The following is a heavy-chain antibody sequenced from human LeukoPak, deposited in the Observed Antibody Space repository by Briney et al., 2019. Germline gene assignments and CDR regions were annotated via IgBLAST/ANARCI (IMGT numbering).Heavy chain of an antibody. Sequence: QTLSLTCAVSGGSISSGGVCVNWIRQPPGKALEWLARIDWDDDKYYSTSLKTRLTISKDTSENQVVLTMTNMDPVDTATYYCARNPSGYSSSFDYWGQGTLVTVSS. V-gene: IGHV2-70*11. CDR3: ARNPSGYSSSFDY. CDR1: GGSISSGGVC. CDR2: IDWDDDK. D-gene: IGHD6-6*01. J-gene: IGHJ4*02.